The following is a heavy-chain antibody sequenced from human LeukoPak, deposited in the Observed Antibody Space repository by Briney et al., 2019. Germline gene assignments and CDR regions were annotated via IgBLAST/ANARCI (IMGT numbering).Heavy chain of an antibody. V-gene: IGHV3-48*01. CDR3: ARRSGIAVAGAFDY. D-gene: IGHD6-19*01. CDR1: GFTFSSYS. Sequence: PGGSLRLSCAASGFTFSSYSMNWVRQAPGKGLEWVSYISSSSSTIYYADSVKGRFTISRDNAKNTLYLQVNSLRAEDTAVYYCARRSGIAVAGAFDYWGQGTLVTVSS. J-gene: IGHJ4*02. CDR2: ISSSSSTI.